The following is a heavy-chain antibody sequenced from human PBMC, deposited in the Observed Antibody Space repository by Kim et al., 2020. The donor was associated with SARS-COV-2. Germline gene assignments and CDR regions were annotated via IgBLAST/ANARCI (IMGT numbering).Heavy chain of an antibody. V-gene: IGHV5-10-1*01. Sequence: PSFQGHVTISADKSISTAYLQWSSLKASDTAMYYCASGGGSGWSGVFDYWGQGTLVTVSS. D-gene: IGHD6-19*01. J-gene: IGHJ4*02. CDR3: ASGGGSGWSGVFDY.